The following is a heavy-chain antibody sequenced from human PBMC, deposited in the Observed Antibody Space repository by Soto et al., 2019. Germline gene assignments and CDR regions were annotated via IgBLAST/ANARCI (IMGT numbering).Heavy chain of an antibody. CDR2: VYSNGNT. Sequence: SETLSLTCTVSDDSLTTNKYAWTWIRQNPEKGLEWIGYVYSNGNTRSSPSLQSRVSMSVDTSKSHFSLRLSSVTAADTAVYFCARASYFRPSGSYYFVSWGQGTLVTVSS. CDR3: ARASYFRPSGSYYFVS. V-gene: IGHV4-31*03. D-gene: IGHD3-10*01. J-gene: IGHJ4*02. CDR1: DDSLTTNKYA.